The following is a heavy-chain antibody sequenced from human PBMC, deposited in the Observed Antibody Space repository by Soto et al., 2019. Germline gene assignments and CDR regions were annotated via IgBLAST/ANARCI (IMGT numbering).Heavy chain of an antibody. CDR2: VYSNGNT. Sequence: SETLSLTCTVSDDSLTTNKYAWTWIRQNPEKGLEWIGYVYSNGNTRSSPSLQSRVSMSVDTSKSHFSLRLSSVTAADTAVYFCARASYFRPSGSYYFVSWGQGTLVTVSS. CDR3: ARASYFRPSGSYYFVS. V-gene: IGHV4-31*03. D-gene: IGHD3-10*01. J-gene: IGHJ4*02. CDR1: DDSLTTNKYA.